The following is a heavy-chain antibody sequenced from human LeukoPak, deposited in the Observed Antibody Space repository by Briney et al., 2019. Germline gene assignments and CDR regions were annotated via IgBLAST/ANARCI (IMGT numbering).Heavy chain of an antibody. CDR2: MNPDSGNT. V-gene: IGHV1-8*01. CDR3: ARDNSGGYPDGY. D-gene: IGHD5-12*01. J-gene: IGHJ4*02. CDR1: GYTFTSYD. Sequence: GASVKVFCKASGYTFTSYDINWVRQATGQGLEWMGWMNPDSGNTGYAQKFQGRVTMTRNTSISTAYMELSSLTSEDTAVYYCARDNSGGYPDGYWGQGTLVTVSS.